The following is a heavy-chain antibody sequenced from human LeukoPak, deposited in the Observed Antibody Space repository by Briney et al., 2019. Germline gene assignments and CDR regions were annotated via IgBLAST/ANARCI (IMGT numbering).Heavy chain of an antibody. CDR1: GFTFSSYS. CDR3: ARGSLASEYSSRDYYYGMDV. Sequence: GGSLRLSCAASGFTFSSYSMNWVRQAPGKGLEWVSSISSSCSYIYYADSVKGRFTISRDNAKNSLYLRMNSLRAEDTAVYYCARGSLASEYSSRDYYYGMDVWGQGTTVTVSS. J-gene: IGHJ6*02. CDR2: ISSSCSYI. V-gene: IGHV3-21*01. D-gene: IGHD6-6*01.